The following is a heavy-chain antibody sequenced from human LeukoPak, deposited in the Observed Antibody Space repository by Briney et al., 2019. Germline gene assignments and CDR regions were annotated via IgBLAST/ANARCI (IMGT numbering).Heavy chain of an antibody. V-gene: IGHV1-18*01. CDR1: GYTFTSYC. CDR2: ISAYNYNT. Sequence: SEKVPCKSSGYTFTSYCINWVRQAPAQGREGMRWISAYNYNTNYAQKLQHRVTMTTETSTRTAYIELRSVRSDGTPVSYCARMMSIPVGGQRPLFDYWGEGTLVTVSS. D-gene: IGHD6-6*01. CDR3: ARMMSIPVGGQRPLFDY. J-gene: IGHJ4*02.